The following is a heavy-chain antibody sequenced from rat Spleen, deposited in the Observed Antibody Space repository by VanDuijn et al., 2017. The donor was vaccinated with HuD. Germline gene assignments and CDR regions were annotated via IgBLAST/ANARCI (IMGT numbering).Heavy chain of an antibody. CDR2: ITTGGGNT. Sequence: EVQLVESGGGLVQPGRSLKLSCAASGFTFSNYGMAWVRQAPTKGLEWVASITTGGGNTYYRDSVKGRFTISRDNAKSTLYLQMDSLRSEDTATYYCASLMYTPDYLGVMDAWGQGASVTVSS. V-gene: IGHV5S13*01. CDR3: ASLMYTPDYLGVMDA. D-gene: IGHD1-6*01. J-gene: IGHJ4*01. CDR1: GFTFSNYG.